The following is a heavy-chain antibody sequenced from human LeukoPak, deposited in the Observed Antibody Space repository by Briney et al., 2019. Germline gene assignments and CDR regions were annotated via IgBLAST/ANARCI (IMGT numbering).Heavy chain of an antibody. CDR2: IYYSGST. V-gene: IGHV4-59*08. J-gene: IGHJ4*02. D-gene: IGHD3-10*01. CDR3: AIQSDYGSGSYSY. Sequence: SETLSLTCTVSGGSISSYYWSWIRQPPEKGLEWIGYIYYSGSTNYNPSLKSRVTISVDTSKNQFSLKLSSVTAADTAVYYCAIQSDYGSGSYSYWGQGTLVTVSS. CDR1: GGSISSYY.